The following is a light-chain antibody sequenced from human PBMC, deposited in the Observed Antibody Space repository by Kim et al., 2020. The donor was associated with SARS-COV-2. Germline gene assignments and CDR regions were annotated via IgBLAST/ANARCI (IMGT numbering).Light chain of an antibody. J-gene: IGKJ1*01. CDR1: QSISIW. CDR2: KAS. Sequence: DIQMTQSPSTLSASVGDRVTITCRASQSISIWLAWYQQKPGKAPKLLIYKASSLESGVPSRFSGSGSGTEFTLTISSLQPNDFATYYCQQYSSYSRTFGQGTKVDI. CDR3: QQYSSYSRT. V-gene: IGKV1-5*03.